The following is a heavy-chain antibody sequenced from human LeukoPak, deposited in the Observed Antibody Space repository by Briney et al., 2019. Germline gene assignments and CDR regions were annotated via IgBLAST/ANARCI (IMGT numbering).Heavy chain of an antibody. J-gene: IGHJ6*04. CDR2: IYHSGST. Sequence: SETLSLTCTVSGYSISSGYYWGWIRQPPGKGLEWIGSIYHSGSTYYNPSLKSRVTISVDTSKNQFSLKVTSVTAADTAVYYCARHQPTITMIVVVPPLDVWGKGTTVTVSS. CDR1: GYSISSGYY. CDR3: ARHQPTITMIVVVPPLDV. D-gene: IGHD3-22*01. V-gene: IGHV4-38-2*02.